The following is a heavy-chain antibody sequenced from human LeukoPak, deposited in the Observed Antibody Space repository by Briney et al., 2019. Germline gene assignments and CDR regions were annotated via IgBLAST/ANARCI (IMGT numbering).Heavy chain of an antibody. Sequence: GGSLRLSCAASGFTFSTYTMNWIRQAPGKGLEWVSYISSSGSTIYYADSVKGRFTISRDNAKNSLYLQMNSLRAEDTAVYYCARDGYKNYYGMDVWGQGTTVTVSS. CDR2: ISSSGSTI. J-gene: IGHJ6*02. V-gene: IGHV3-48*04. D-gene: IGHD5-24*01. CDR3: ARDGYKNYYGMDV. CDR1: GFTFSTYT.